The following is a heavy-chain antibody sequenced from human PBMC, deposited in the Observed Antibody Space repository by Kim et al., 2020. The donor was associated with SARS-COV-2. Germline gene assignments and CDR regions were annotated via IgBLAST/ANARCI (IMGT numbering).Heavy chain of an antibody. J-gene: IGHJ4*02. Sequence: KYSQDVQGRVTITRDASATTAYMDLFSLRSEETAVYYCARSVTTDYYFDNWGQGTLVTVSS. CDR3: ARSVTTDYYFDN. D-gene: IGHD4-17*01. V-gene: IGHV1-3*01.